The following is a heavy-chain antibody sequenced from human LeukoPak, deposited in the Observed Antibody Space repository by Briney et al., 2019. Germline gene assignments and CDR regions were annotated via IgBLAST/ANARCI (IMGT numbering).Heavy chain of an antibody. Sequence: PGGSLRLSCAASGFTFSSYAMSWVRQAPGKGLEWVSAISGSGGSTYYADSVKGRFTISRDNSKNTLYLQMNRLRAEGTAVYYCAKIPTSDYDRVGLCRYRWFDPWGQGTLVTVSS. CDR1: GFTFSSYA. D-gene: IGHD3-22*01. V-gene: IGHV3-23*01. CDR3: AKIPTSDYDRVGLCRYRWFDP. J-gene: IGHJ5*02. CDR2: ISGSGGST.